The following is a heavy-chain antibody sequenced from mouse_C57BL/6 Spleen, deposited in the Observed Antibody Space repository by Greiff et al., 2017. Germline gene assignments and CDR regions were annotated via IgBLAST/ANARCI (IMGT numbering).Heavy chain of an antibody. V-gene: IGHV3-6*01. D-gene: IGHD1-1*01. CDR1: GYSITSGYY. Sequence: VQLKESGPGLVKPSQSLSLTCSVTGYSITSGYYWNWIRQFPGNKLEWMGYISYDGSNNYNPSLKNRISITRDTSKNQFFLKLNSVTTEDTATYYCASTTTGAMDYWGQGTSVTVSS. CDR2: ISYDGSN. CDR3: ASTTTGAMDY. J-gene: IGHJ4*01.